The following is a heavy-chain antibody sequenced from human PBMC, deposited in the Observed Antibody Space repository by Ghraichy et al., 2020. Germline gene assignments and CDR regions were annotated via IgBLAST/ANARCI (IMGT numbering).Heavy chain of an antibody. CDR3: ARGRAITMIVVVITSDYGMDV. Sequence: SVKVSCKASGGTFSSYAISWVRQAPGQGLEWMGGIIPIFGTANYAQKFQGRVTITADESTSTAYMELSSLRSEDTAVYYCARGRAITMIVVVITSDYGMDVWGQGTTVTVSS. D-gene: IGHD3-22*01. V-gene: IGHV1-69*13. CDR1: GGTFSSYA. CDR2: IIPIFGTA. J-gene: IGHJ6*02.